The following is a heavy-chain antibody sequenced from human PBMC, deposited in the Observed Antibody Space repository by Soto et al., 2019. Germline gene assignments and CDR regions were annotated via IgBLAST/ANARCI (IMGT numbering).Heavy chain of an antibody. J-gene: IGHJ4*02. CDR2: IVPNSGAT. D-gene: IGHD1-1*01. CDR3: ARENGLAANFDY. Sequence: ASAKATSKDPGFTITRTAVHSVRQEHGQRLEWMGWIVPNSGATNYAQKFQDWVTMTRDTSTSTAYMELSRLRSDDTAVYYCARENGLAANFDYWGQGTLVTVSS. CDR1: GFTITRTA. V-gene: IGHV1-2*04.